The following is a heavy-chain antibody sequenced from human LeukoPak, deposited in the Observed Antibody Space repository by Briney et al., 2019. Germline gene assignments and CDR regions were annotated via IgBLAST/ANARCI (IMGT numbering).Heavy chain of an antibody. CDR2: INPNSGGT. CDR1: EYTFNAYY. J-gene: IGHJ2*01. Sequence: ASVKHSCNASEYTFNAYYMHWVRQAPGQGLEWMGWINPNSGGTNYAQKFQGRVTMTRDTSISTAYMELSRLRSDDTAVYYCARGAVTTAVHWHFSLWGRGTLVTVSS. V-gene: IGHV1-2*02. CDR3: ARGAVTTAVHWHFSL. D-gene: IGHD4-17*01.